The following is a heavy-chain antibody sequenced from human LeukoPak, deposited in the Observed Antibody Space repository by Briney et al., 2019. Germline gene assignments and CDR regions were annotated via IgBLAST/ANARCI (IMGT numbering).Heavy chain of an antibody. V-gene: IGHV4-39*01. Sequence: PSETLSLTCTVSGGSISSSYYYWGWIRQPPGKGLEWIGSIYYSGSTYYNPSLKSRVTISVDTSKNQFSLKLSSVTAADTAVYYCARRYYFDYWGQGTLVTVSS. CDR1: GGSISSSYYY. CDR2: IYYSGST. CDR3: ARRYYFDY. J-gene: IGHJ4*02.